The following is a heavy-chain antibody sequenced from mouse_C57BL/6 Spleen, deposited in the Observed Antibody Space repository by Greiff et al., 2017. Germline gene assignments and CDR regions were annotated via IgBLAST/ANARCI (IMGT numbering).Heavy chain of an antibody. V-gene: IGHV1-82*01. CDR1: GYAFSSSW. J-gene: IGHJ2*01. Sequence: QVQLQQSGPELVKPGASVKISCKASGYAFSSSWMNWVKQRPGKGLEWIGRIYPGDGDTNYNGKFKGKATLTADKSSSTAYMQLSSLTSEDSAVYFCARSLYYYGSSPLDYWGQGTTLTVSS. CDR2: IYPGDGDT. D-gene: IGHD1-1*01. CDR3: ARSLYYYGSSPLDY.